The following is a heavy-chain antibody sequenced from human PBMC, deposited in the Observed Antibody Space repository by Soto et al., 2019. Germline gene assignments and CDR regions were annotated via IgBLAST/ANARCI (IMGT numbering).Heavy chain of an antibody. CDR3: ARVDDYGDYSKRTLFDP. D-gene: IGHD4-17*01. J-gene: IGHJ5*02. CDR2: IYYSGST. Sequence: QVQLQESGPGLVKPSQTLSLTCTVSGGSISSGGYYWSWIRQHPGKGLEWIGYIYYSGSTYYNPSLKRRVTISVDTSKNQFTLKLSSVTAADTAVYYCARVDDYGDYSKRTLFDPWGQGTLVTVSS. V-gene: IGHV4-31*03. CDR1: GGSISSGGYY.